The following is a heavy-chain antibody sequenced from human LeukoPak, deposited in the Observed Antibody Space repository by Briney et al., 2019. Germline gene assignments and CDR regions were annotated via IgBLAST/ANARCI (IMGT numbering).Heavy chain of an antibody. Sequence: GGSLRLSCVASGFTLSIYAMTWVRQAPGKGLEWVSAIAGSGDGTYHADSVKGRFTISRDNSKNTVYLQMNSLRVEDTAIYYCAKDLQGVFDYWGQGTLLTVSS. D-gene: IGHD3-10*01. CDR2: IAGSGDGT. V-gene: IGHV3-23*01. CDR3: AKDLQGVFDY. J-gene: IGHJ4*02. CDR1: GFTLSIYA.